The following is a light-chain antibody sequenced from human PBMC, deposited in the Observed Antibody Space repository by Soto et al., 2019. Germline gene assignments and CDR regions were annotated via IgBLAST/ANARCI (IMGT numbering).Light chain of an antibody. J-gene: IGKJ1*01. CDR3: QNYHSVPWT. CDR2: GAS. CDR1: QAISNF. Sequence: IQMTQSPSTLSASVGDRVTITCRASQAISNFLAWYQQKPEKVPKLLMYGASTVPSGVPSRFSGSGSGTDFTLTISSLQPEDVATYYCQNYHSVPWTFGQGTKVEIK. V-gene: IGKV1-27*01.